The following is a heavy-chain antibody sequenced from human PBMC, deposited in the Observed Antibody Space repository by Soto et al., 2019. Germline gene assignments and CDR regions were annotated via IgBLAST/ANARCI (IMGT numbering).Heavy chain of an antibody. CDR2: IYYRGST. D-gene: IGHD2-2*02. Sequence: SETLSHTCTVSGGSISSDNFFWSWIRQPPGEGLEWIGYIYYRGSTYYNPSLESRLTLLVDMSKNQFSLKLRSVTAADTAVYYCARVAIACPSSSCYNHYYYSLDVWGQGTTVTVSS. J-gene: IGHJ6*02. CDR3: ARVAIACPSSSCYNHYYYSLDV. CDR1: GGSISSDNFF. V-gene: IGHV4-30-4*01.